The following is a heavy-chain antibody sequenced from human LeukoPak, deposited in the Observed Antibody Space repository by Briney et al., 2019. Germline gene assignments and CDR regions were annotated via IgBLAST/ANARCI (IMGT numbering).Heavy chain of an antibody. CDR3: AKATLSVVVPAARAYGMDV. CDR2: ISGSGGST. V-gene: IGHV3-23*01. Sequence: PGGSLRLSCAASGFTSSSYAMSWVRQAPGKGLEWVSAISGSGGSTYYADSVKGRFTISRDNSKNTLYLQMNSLRAEDTAVYYCAKATLSVVVPAARAYGMDVWGQGTTVTVSS. J-gene: IGHJ6*02. CDR1: GFTSSSYA. D-gene: IGHD2-2*01.